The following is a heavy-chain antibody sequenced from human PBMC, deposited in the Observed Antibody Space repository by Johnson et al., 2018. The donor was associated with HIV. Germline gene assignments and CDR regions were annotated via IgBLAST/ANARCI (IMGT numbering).Heavy chain of an antibody. Sequence: QVLLVESGGGVVQPGRSLRLSCAASGFTFSAYYMSWIRQAPGKGLECLAYISSSGSSVYYTDSVKGRFTISRDNTKNSLHLQMNSLRAEDTAVYYCAKDSGYDFWSGYYTDDAFDIWGQGTMVTVSS. J-gene: IGHJ3*02. CDR1: GFTFSAYY. CDR2: ISSSGSSV. CDR3: AKDSGYDFWSGYYTDDAFDI. D-gene: IGHD3-3*01. V-gene: IGHV3-11*01.